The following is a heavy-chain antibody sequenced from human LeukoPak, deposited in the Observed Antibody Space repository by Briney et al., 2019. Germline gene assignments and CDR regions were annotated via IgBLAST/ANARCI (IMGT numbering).Heavy chain of an antibody. D-gene: IGHD1-26*01. CDR2: ISGSGGST. Sequence: GGSLRLSCAASGFAFSSYAMSWVRQAPGKGLEWVSVISGSGGSTYYADSVKGRFTISGDNSKNTLYLQMNSLRAEDTAVYYCAKDGGSYDHFDYWGQGTLVTVSS. CDR1: GFAFSSYA. V-gene: IGHV3-23*01. CDR3: AKDGGSYDHFDY. J-gene: IGHJ4*02.